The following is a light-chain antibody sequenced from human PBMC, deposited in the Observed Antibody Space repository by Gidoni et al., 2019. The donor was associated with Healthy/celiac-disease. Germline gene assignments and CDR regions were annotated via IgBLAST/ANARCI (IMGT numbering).Light chain of an antibody. J-gene: IGKJ1*01. Sequence: EIVMTQSPATLSVSPGERATLSCRASQSVSSNLAWYQQKPGQAPRLLIYGASTRATGIPARFSGSGSGTEFTLTISSLQSEDFAVYYCQQYNNWPPYRTFXQXTKVEIK. CDR3: QQYNNWPPYRT. V-gene: IGKV3-15*01. CDR1: QSVSSN. CDR2: GAS.